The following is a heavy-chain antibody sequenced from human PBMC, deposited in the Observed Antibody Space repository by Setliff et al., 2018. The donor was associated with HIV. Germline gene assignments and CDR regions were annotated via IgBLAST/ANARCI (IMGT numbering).Heavy chain of an antibody. CDR3: MRWGLPYAIDY. D-gene: IGHD2-21*02. CDR2: IANGINT. CDR1: GFSFSNYA. Sequence: GGSLRLSCAASGFSFSNYAMTWVRQAPGKGLEWVSTIANGINTYYADSVRGRFTISRDNSKNTLYLQMNSLRAEDTAEYYCMRWGLPYAIDYWGQGMLGTVSA. J-gene: IGHJ4*02. V-gene: IGHV3-23*01.